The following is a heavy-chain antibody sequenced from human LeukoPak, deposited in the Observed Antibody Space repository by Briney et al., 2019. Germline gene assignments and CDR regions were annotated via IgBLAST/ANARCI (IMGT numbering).Heavy chain of an antibody. V-gene: IGHV1-18*01. CDR3: ARAAYYDILTGYQGGFDY. CDR1: GYNFISFG. D-gene: IGHD3-9*01. CDR2: ISAYNGKT. Sequence: ASVKVSCKASGYNFISFGISWVRQAPGQGLEWMGWISAYNGKTNYSQNLQDRVTMTRDMSTGTAYMELSSLRSEDTAVYYCARAAYYDILTGYQGGFDYWGQGTLVTVSS. J-gene: IGHJ4*02.